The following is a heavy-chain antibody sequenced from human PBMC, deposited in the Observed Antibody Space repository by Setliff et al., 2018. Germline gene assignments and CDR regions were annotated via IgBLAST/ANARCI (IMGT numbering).Heavy chain of an antibody. D-gene: IGHD5-18*01. CDR3: ARGRGVDTAMVYFDY. CDR1: EFIFRSYI. CDR2: ISSSSSYI. Sequence: PGGSLRLSCAASEFIFRSYIVSWVRQPPGKGLEWVSSISSSSSYIYYADSVKGRFTISRDNAKNSLNLQMNSLRAEDTAVYYCARGRGVDTAMVYFDYWGQGTLVTVSS. J-gene: IGHJ4*02. V-gene: IGHV3-21*01.